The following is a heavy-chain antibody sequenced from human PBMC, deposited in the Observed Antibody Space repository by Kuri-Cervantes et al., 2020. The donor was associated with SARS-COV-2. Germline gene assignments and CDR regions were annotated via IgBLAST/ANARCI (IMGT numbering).Heavy chain of an antibody. J-gene: IGHJ4*02. CDR2: IRYDGSNK. V-gene: IGHV3-30*02. Sequence: LSLTCAASGFTFSSYGMRWVRQAPGKGLEWVAFIRYDGSNKYYADSVKGRFTISRDNSKNTLYLQMNSLRAEDTAVYYCAKDLDCSSTSCYDRSPHFGYWGQGTLVTVSS. CDR3: AKDLDCSSTSCYDRSPHFGY. CDR1: GFTFSSYG. D-gene: IGHD2-2*01.